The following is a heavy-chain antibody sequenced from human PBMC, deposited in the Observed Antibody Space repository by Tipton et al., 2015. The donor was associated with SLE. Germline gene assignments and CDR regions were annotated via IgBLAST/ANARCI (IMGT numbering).Heavy chain of an antibody. CDR3: AREDAYSGYNCYYYGMDV. D-gene: IGHD5-12*01. V-gene: IGHV3-30*04. CDR1: GFTFSIYA. CDR2: ISYDGSNK. Sequence: SLRLSCAASGFTFSIYAMHWVRQTPGKGLEWVAVISYDGSNKYYADSVKGRFTISRDNSKNTLYLQMNSLRAEDTAVYYCAREDAYSGYNCYYYGMDVWGQGTTVTVSS. J-gene: IGHJ6*02.